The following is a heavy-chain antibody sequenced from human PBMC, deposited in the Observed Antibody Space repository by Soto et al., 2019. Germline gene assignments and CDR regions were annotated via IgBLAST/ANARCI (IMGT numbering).Heavy chain of an antibody. Sequence: GGSLRLSCAASGFTFSSYTMNWVRQAPGMGLEWVSSISTISTYIYYADSLKGRVTISGDNAKNLLYLQMNSLRAEDTAVYFCARGYGDYGGDFYYGMAVWGQGTTVTVSS. D-gene: IGHD4-17*01. CDR2: ISTISTYI. V-gene: IGHV3-21*01. J-gene: IGHJ6*02. CDR3: ARGYGDYGGDFYYGMAV. CDR1: GFTFSSYT.